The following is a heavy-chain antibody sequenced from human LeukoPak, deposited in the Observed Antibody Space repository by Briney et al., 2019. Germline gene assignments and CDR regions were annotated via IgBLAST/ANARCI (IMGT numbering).Heavy chain of an antibody. Sequence: PSETLSLTCTVSGGSISSSSYYWGWIRQPPGKGLEWIGSIYYSGSTYYNPSLKGRVTISVDTSKNQFSLKLSSVTAADTAVYYCARHVGGYDGQSDYYYYGMDVWGQGTTVTVSS. D-gene: IGHD5-12*01. CDR2: IYYSGST. V-gene: IGHV4-39*01. CDR1: GGSISSSSYY. J-gene: IGHJ6*02. CDR3: ARHVGGYDGQSDYYYYGMDV.